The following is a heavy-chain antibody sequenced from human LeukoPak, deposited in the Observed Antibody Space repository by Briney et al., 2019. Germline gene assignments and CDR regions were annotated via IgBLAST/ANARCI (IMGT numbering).Heavy chain of an antibody. J-gene: IGHJ4*02. D-gene: IGHD3-3*01. V-gene: IGHV3-33*08. CDR1: GFTFSSYG. CDR2: IWYDGSNK. CDR3: ARARYYDFWSGYSNFDY. Sequence: GGSLRLSCAASGFTFSSYGMHWVRQAPGKGLEWVAVIWYDGSNKYYADSVKGRFTISRDNSKNTLYLQMNSPRAEDTAVYYCARARYYDFWSGYSNFDYWGQGTLVTVSS.